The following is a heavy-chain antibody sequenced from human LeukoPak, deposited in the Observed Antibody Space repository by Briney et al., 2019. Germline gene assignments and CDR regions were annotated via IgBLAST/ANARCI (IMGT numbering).Heavy chain of an antibody. CDR1: GGSISSGNYY. CDR2: ISYTGRT. J-gene: IGHJ3*02. V-gene: IGHV4-30-4*01. D-gene: IGHD5-24*01. CDR3: ARLDGDGYNLYDAFDI. Sequence: SQTLSLTCTVSGGSISSGNYYWSWIRQPPGKGLEWIGYISYTGRTSYNPTLKSRVTISVDTSKNQFSLKLSSVTAADTAVYYCARLDGDGYNLYDAFDIWGQGTMVTVSS.